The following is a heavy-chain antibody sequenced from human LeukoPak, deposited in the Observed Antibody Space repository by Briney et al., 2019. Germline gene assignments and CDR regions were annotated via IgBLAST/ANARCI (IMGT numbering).Heavy chain of an antibody. V-gene: IGHV4-28*01. J-gene: IGHJ3*02. D-gene: IGHD3-22*01. CDR3: ASGSSGYIPVPFDI. CDR2: IYYSGST. CDR1: GYSISSSNW. Sequence: SDTLSLTCAVSGYSISSSNWWGWIRQPPGKGLERIGYIYYSGSTYYNPSLKSRVTMSVDTSKNQFSLKLSSVTAVDTAVYYCASGSSGYIPVPFDIWGQGTMVTVSS.